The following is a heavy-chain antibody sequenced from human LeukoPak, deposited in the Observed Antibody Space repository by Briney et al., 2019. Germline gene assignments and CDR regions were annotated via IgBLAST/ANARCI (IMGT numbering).Heavy chain of an antibody. CDR2: ISSGGSTI. CDR3: ARDETGVGSGGIDF. Sequence: GGSLRLSCVASGFTFRNCGMTWVRQAPGRGLVWVAYISSGGSTIYYADSVRGRFTISRDSARNSVYLQMNSLRDEDTAVYYCARDETGVGSGGIDFWGQGTLVTVSS. D-gene: IGHD2-8*02. V-gene: IGHV3-48*02. CDR1: GFTFRNCG. J-gene: IGHJ4*02.